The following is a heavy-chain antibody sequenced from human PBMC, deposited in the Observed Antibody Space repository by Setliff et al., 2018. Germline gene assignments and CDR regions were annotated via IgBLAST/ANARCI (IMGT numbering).Heavy chain of an antibody. J-gene: IGHJ4*02. CDR2: ISSSSSYI. V-gene: IGHV3-21*01. CDR3: ARGPAKSAGQWGSHFFDY. Sequence: GGSLRLSCAASGFTFSRYSMNWVRQAPGKGLEWASSISSSSSYISYADSLKGRFTISRDNAKNSLYLQMNSLRAEDTAVYYCARGPAKSAGQWGSHFFDYWGQGTLVTVSS. D-gene: IGHD2-2*01. CDR1: GFTFSRYS.